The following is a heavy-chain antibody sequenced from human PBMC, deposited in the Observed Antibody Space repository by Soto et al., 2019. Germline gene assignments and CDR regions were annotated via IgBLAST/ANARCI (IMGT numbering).Heavy chain of an antibody. CDR3: ARGPSSSWFDY. D-gene: IGHD6-13*01. J-gene: IGHJ4*02. V-gene: IGHV4-31*03. CDR1: GGSISSGGYY. CDR2: IYYSGSI. Sequence: PSETLSLTCTVSGGSISSGGYYWSWIRQHPGKGLEWIGYIYYSGSIYYNPSLKSRVTISVDTSKNQFSLKLSSVTAADTAVYYCARGPSSSWFDYWGQGTLVTVSS.